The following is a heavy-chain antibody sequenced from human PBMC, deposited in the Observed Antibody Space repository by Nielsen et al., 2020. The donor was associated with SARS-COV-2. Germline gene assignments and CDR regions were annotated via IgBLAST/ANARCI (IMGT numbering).Heavy chain of an antibody. CDR1: GFTFSSYA. CDR2: ISSNGGST. Sequence: GESLKISCSASGFTFSSYAMHWVRQAPGKGLEYVSAISSNGGSTYYADSVKGRFTISRDNSKNTLYLQMSSLRAEDTAVYYCAKGPTYDSSGSDYWGQGTLVTVSS. J-gene: IGHJ4*02. D-gene: IGHD3-22*01. CDR3: AKGPTYDSSGSDY. V-gene: IGHV3-64D*09.